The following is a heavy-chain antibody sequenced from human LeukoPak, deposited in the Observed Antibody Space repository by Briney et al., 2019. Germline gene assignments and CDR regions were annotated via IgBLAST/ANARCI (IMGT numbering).Heavy chain of an antibody. CDR1: GYSFTNYW. V-gene: IGHV1-69*02. CDR2: IIPILGIA. J-gene: IGHJ4*02. Sequence: KISCKGSGYSFTNYWISWVRQAPGQGLEWMGRIIPILGIANYAQKFQGRVTITADKSTSTAYMELSSLRSEDTAVYYCARQLGMTLDYWGQGTLVTVSS. CDR3: ARQLGMTLDY. D-gene: IGHD7-27*01.